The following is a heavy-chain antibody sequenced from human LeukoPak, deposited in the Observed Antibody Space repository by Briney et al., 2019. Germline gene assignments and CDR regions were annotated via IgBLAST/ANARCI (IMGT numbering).Heavy chain of an antibody. Sequence: PSETLCLTCAVYGGSFSGYYWSWIRQPPGKGLEWIGEINHSGSTNYNPSLKSRVTISVDTSKNQFSLKLSSVTAADTAVYYCARTYYYDSSVPGMDVWGQGTTVTVSS. CDR1: GGSFSGYY. J-gene: IGHJ6*02. CDR2: INHSGST. V-gene: IGHV4-34*01. D-gene: IGHD3-22*01. CDR3: ARTYYYDSSVPGMDV.